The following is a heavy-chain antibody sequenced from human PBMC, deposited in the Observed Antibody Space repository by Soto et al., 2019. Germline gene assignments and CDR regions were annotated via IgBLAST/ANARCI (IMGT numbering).Heavy chain of an antibody. Sequence: QVQLQESGPGLVKPSQTLSLTCTVSGGSISSGDYYWSWIRQPPGKGLEWIGYIYYSGSTYYNPSHKSRVTISVDTSKTQFSLKLSSVTAADTAVYYCASDRIGCNELCFDPWGQGTLGTVSS. CDR1: GGSISSGDYY. D-gene: IGHD3-16*01. J-gene: IGHJ5*02. CDR2: IYYSGST. CDR3: ASDRIGCNELCFDP. V-gene: IGHV4-30-4*01.